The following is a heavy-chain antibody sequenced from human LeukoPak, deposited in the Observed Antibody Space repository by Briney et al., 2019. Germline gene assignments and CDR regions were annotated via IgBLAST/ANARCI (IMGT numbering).Heavy chain of an antibody. Sequence: SVKVSCKASGYTFTGYYMHWVRQAPGQGLEWMGGIIPIFGTANYAQKFQGRVTITTDESTSTAYMELSSLRSEDTAVYYCARDEYPRYSSSSGGNYYYYMDVWGKGTTVTVSS. CDR1: GYTFTGYY. CDR2: IIPIFGTA. V-gene: IGHV1-69*05. D-gene: IGHD6-6*01. CDR3: ARDEYPRYSSSSGGNYYYYMDV. J-gene: IGHJ6*03.